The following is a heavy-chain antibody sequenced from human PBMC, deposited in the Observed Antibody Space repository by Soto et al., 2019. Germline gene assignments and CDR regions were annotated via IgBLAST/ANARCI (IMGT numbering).Heavy chain of an antibody. V-gene: IGHV4-59*12. CDR2: MYNTGST. D-gene: IGHD1-1*01. Sequence: PSETLSLTCTVSGGSISGYYWSWIRQPPGKGLEWIGYMYNTGSTVYNPSFKSRVTISVDTSRNQLSLTLNSVTAADTAVYYCATEDSMNWTHDYWGQGTLVTVSS. J-gene: IGHJ4*02. CDR3: ATEDSMNWTHDY. CDR1: GGSISGYY.